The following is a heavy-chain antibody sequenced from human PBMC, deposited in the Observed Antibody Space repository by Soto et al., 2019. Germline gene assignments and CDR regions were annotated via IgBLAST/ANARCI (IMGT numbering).Heavy chain of an antibody. J-gene: IGHJ4*02. V-gene: IGHV4-31*03. D-gene: IGHD3-22*01. CDR2: IYYSGST. Sequence: TLSLPCTVSGGSLSSGCYYWSWIRQHPGKGLEWIGYIYYSGSTYYNPSLKSRVTISVDTSKNQFSLKLSSVTAADTAVYYCARAPGGWLLLTFDYWGQGTLGTVS. CDR3: ARAPGGWLLLTFDY. CDR1: GGSLSSGCYY.